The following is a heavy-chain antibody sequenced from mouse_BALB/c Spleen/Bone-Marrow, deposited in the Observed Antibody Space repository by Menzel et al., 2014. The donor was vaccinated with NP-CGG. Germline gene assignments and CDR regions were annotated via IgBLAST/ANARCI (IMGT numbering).Heavy chain of an antibody. V-gene: IGHV1-9*01. CDR1: GYTFXSYW. D-gene: IGHD2-10*01. J-gene: IGHJ4*01. Sequence: QVQLQQSGAELMKPGASMKISCKATGYTFXSYWIEWVKQRPGHGLEWIGEILPGSGSTNYNERFKGKATFTADTSSNTAYMQLSSQTSEDSAVYYCARAYYVNYDAIDYWGQGTSVTVSS. CDR2: ILPGSGST. CDR3: ARAYYVNYDAIDY.